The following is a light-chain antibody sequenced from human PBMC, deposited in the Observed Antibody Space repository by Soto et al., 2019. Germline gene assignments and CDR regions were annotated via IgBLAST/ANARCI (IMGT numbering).Light chain of an antibody. CDR1: SSDVGGFDF. J-gene: IGLJ3*02. V-gene: IGLV2-11*01. CDR2: DVS. Sequence: QSALTQPRSVSGSPGQSVAISCTATSSDVGGFDFVSWYQQHPGKAPKLVIYDVSKRPSGVPDRFSGSRSGDTASLTISGLQAEDEADYYCCLCTASYSVFGGGTKLTVL. CDR3: CLCTASYSV.